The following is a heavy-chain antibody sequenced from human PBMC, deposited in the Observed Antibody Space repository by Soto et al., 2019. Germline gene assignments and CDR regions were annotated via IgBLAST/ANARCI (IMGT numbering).Heavy chain of an antibody. CDR3: ARLASGSYYVPLDY. CDR2: IYYGVST. D-gene: IGHD3-10*01. J-gene: IGHJ4*02. V-gene: IGHV4-39*01. CDR1: GDSISSSSYY. Sequence: QLQLQESGPGLVKPSETLSLTCTVSGDSISSSSYYWGWIRQPPGKGLEWIGSIYYGVSTYYNPSLKSRVTMSVDTSNNQFSLKLSSVTAADTAVYYCARLASGSYYVPLDYWGQGTLVTVSS.